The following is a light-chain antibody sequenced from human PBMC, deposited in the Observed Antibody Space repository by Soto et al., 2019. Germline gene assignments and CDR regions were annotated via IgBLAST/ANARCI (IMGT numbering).Light chain of an antibody. J-gene: IGKJ2*01. CDR3: QQYGNPPPNA. CDR2: GAS. CDR1: QSISSSY. Sequence: EIVLTQSPGTLSLSPGERATLSCRASQSISSSYLAWYQQKPGQAPRVLIYGASSRATGIPDRFSGSGSGTDFTLIISRLEPEDFAVYFRQQYGNPPPNAFGQGTKVDIK. V-gene: IGKV3-20*01.